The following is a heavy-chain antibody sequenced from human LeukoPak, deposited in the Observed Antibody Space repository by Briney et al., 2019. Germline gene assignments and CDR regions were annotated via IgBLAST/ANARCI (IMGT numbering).Heavy chain of an antibody. CDR1: GFTFSSSA. V-gene: IGHV3-23*01. CDR2: ISGSGRNT. D-gene: IGHD2-2*01. J-gene: IGHJ6*02. Sequence: PGGSLRLSCAASGFTFSSSAMSWVRQAPGKGLEWVSGISGSGRNTYSADSVKGRFTISRDTSKNTLYLQMNSLRAEDTAVYYCAKILGDIVVVPAASHPMDVWGQGTTVTVSS. CDR3: AKILGDIVVVPAASHPMDV.